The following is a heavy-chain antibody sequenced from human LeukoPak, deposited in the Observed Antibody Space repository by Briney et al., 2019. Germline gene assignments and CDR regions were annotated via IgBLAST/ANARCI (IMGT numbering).Heavy chain of an antibody. CDR1: GGSFSGYY. V-gene: IGHV4-34*01. J-gene: IGHJ4*02. CDR3: ARQDIVATIDY. D-gene: IGHD5-12*01. Sequence: SETLSLTCAVYGGSFSGYYWSWIRQPPGKGLEWIGDISYNGRTNYTPSLKSRVTISVDTSKNQFSLKLRFVTASDTAVYYCARQDIVATIDYWGQGTLITVSS. CDR2: ISYNGRT.